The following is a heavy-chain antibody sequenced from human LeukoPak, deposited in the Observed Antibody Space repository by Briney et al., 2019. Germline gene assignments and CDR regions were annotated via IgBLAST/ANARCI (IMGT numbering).Heavy chain of an antibody. Sequence: SETLSLTCTVSGDSITSNHYYWGWVRQPPGKGLEWIGNIVYSGDTYYSPSLKSRVTISVDTSKNQFSLKLSSVTAADTAIYYCASWRGSRGYDYAFDSWGQGTLVTVSS. V-gene: IGHV4-39*07. J-gene: IGHJ4*02. CDR1: GDSITSNHYY. CDR2: IVYSGDT. CDR3: ASWRGSRGYDYAFDS. D-gene: IGHD5-12*01.